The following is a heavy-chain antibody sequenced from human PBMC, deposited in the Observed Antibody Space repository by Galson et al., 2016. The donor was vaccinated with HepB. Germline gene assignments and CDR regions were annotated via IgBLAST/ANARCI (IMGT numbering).Heavy chain of an antibody. CDR3: ARHLTYYYDISGYYSDWFDP. J-gene: IGHJ5*02. CDR1: GVSISSSDYY. CDR2: IYYSGSGST. V-gene: IGHV4-39*01. Sequence: SETLSLTCTVSGVSISSSDYYWGWIRQPPGKGLEWIASIYYSGSGSTSYNPSLWSRVTISVDTSKNQFSLKLNSVNAADTAVYYCARHLTYYYDISGYYSDWFDPWGKGTLVTVSS. D-gene: IGHD3-22*01.